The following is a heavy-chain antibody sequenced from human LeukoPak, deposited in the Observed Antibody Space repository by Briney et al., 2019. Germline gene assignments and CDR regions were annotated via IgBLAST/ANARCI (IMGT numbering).Heavy chain of an antibody. CDR1: GFTFSSSA. Sequence: SVKVSCKASGFTFSSSAMPWVRQARGRRLEWIGWIVVDSGNTNYAQKFQERVTITRDMSTSTAYMELSSLKSEDTAVYYCAATQSPGYSDYGAIDYWGQGTLVTVSS. J-gene: IGHJ4*02. V-gene: IGHV1-58*02. D-gene: IGHD4-11*01. CDR2: IVVDSGNT. CDR3: AATQSPGYSDYGAIDY.